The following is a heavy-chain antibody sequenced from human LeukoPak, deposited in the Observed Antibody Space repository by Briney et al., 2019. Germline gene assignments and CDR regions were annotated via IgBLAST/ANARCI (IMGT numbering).Heavy chain of an antibody. CDR2: IYGGDST. J-gene: IGHJ4*02. V-gene: IGHV3-53*01. D-gene: IGHD6-19*01. CDR1: GFTFSSYA. CDR3: ATWPGGWYGEDS. Sequence: GGSLRLSCVVSGFTFSSYAMSWVRQAPGKGLECVSVIYGGDSTYYADSVKGRFTISRDTSKNTLYLQMNSLRADDTAVYYCATWPGGWYGEDSWGQGTLVTVSS.